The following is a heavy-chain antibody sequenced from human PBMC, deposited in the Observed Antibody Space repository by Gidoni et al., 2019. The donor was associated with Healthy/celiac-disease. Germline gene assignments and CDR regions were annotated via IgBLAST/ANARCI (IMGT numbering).Heavy chain of an antibody. Sequence: QLQLQESGPGLVKPSETLSLTCTVSGGSISSSSYYWGWIRQPPGKGLEWIGSIYYSGSTYYNPSLKSRVTISVDTSKNQFSLKLSSVTAADTAVYYCASAEGFRRFLEWSNEPNWFDPWGQGTLVTVSS. J-gene: IGHJ5*02. D-gene: IGHD3-3*01. CDR2: IYYSGST. CDR1: GGSISSSSYY. CDR3: ASAEGFRRFLEWSNEPNWFDP. V-gene: IGHV4-39*01.